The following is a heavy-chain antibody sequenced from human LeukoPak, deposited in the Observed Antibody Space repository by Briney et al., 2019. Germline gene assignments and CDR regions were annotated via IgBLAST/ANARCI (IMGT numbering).Heavy chain of an antibody. V-gene: IGHV3-21*01. Sequence: GGSLRLSCAASGFTFSIHGMNWVRQAPGKGLEWVASVSSRSTYTHFADSVKGRFTIYRDDADESLFLHMNGLRVEDTAVYYCARESYDWSGHFPRDFDYWGQGSLV. J-gene: IGHJ4*02. CDR1: GFTFSIHG. CDR3: ARESYDWSGHFPRDFDY. CDR2: VSSRSTYT. D-gene: IGHD3-3*01.